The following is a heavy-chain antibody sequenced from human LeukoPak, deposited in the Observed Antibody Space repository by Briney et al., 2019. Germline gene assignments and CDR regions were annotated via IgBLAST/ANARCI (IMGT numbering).Heavy chain of an antibody. CDR1: GFTFSSYG. CDR2: IWYDGSNK. CDR3: AKDQLIAGYYYMDV. J-gene: IGHJ6*03. V-gene: IGHV3-33*06. D-gene: IGHD2-21*01. Sequence: GGSLRLSCAASGFTFSSYGMHWVRQAPGKGLEWVAVIWYDGSNKYYADSVKGRFTISRDNSKNTLYLQMNSLRAEDTAVCYCAKDQLIAGYYYMDVWGKGTTVTVSS.